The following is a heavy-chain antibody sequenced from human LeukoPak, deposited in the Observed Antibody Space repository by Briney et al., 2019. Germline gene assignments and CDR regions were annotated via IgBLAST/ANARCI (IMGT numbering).Heavy chain of an antibody. CDR2: INRNGGST. Sequence: GGSLRLSCEASGFTFDDYGMGWVRHPPGKGLEGVSGINRNGGSTDYADSVKGRFTISRDNAENSHFLQMNSLRVEDTALYYCARGFRNGPFDCWGQGTLVTVSS. V-gene: IGHV3-20*04. J-gene: IGHJ4*02. CDR1: GFTFDDYG. CDR3: ARGFRNGPFDC. D-gene: IGHD2-8*01.